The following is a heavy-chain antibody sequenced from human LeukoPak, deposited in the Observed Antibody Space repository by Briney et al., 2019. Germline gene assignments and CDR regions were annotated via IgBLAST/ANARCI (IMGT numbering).Heavy chain of an antibody. V-gene: IGHV1-3*01. J-gene: IGHJ5*02. D-gene: IGHD3-3*01. CDR2: INAGNGNT. CDR1: GYTFTSYA. CDR3: ARDSDFWSGYYYGNWFDP. Sequence: ASVKVSCKASGYTFTSYAMHWVRQAPGQRLEWKGWINAGNGNTKYSQKFQGRVTITRDTSASTAYMELSSLRSEDTAVYYCARDSDFWSGYYYGNWFDPWGQGTLVTVSS.